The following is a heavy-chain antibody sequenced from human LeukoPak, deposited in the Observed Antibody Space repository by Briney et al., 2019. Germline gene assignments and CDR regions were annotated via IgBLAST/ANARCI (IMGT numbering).Heavy chain of an antibody. CDR2: LTDSGGTT. D-gene: IGHD5-24*01. CDR3: AKKRDAFDI. Sequence: GGSLRLSCVASGFTFSSYAVGWVRQAPGKRPEWVSSLTDSGGTTYYVDSVKGRFTISRDNSKNTLYLHMNSLRAEDTAMYYCAKKRDAFDIWGQGTVVAVSS. V-gene: IGHV3-23*01. CDR1: GFTFSSYA. J-gene: IGHJ3*02.